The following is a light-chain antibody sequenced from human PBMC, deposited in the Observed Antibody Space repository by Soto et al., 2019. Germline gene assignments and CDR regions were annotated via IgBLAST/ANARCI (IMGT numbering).Light chain of an antibody. J-gene: IGLJ2*01. Sequence: NFMLTQPHSVSESPGKTITISCTGSSGSIASIYVQWYQQRPGSAPTTVIYEDNQRPSGVPDRFSGSIDRSSNSASLTISGLKTEDEADYYCQSYDSYNHMVFGGGTKLTV. CDR3: QSYDSYNHMV. CDR1: SGSIASIY. V-gene: IGLV6-57*02. CDR2: EDN.